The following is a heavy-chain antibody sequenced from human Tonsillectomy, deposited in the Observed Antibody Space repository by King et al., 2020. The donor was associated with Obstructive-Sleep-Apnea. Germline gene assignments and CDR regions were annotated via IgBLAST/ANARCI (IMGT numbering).Heavy chain of an antibody. V-gene: IGHV3-23*04. Sequence: VQLVESGGGLVQPGGSLRLSCAASGFTFSSYAMSWVRQAPGKGLEWVSAISGSGGSTYYADSVKGRFTISRDNSKNTLYLQMNSLRAEDTAVYYCAKEPPEYYVNSDYTFDYWGQGTLVTVSS. CDR1: GFTFSSYA. CDR2: ISGSGGST. CDR3: AKEPPEYYVNSDYTFDY. J-gene: IGHJ4*02. D-gene: IGHD4/OR15-4a*01.